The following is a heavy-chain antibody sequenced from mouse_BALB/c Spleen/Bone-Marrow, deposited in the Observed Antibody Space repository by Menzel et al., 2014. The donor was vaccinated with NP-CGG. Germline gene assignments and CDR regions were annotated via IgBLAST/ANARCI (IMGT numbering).Heavy chain of an antibody. CDR1: GFPFTTYW. D-gene: IGHD2-14*01. CDR2: IDPSTGHT. V-gene: IGHV1-7*01. CDR3: ARPYRYDKEFAY. J-gene: IGHJ3*01. Sequence: QVQLQQSGAELAKPGASVKMSCKASGFPFTTYWMHWFKQRPGQGLEWIGYIDPSTGHTEYNQNFKDKATLTADKSSSTAYMQLSSLTSEDSAVYYCARPYRYDKEFAYWGQGTLDTVST.